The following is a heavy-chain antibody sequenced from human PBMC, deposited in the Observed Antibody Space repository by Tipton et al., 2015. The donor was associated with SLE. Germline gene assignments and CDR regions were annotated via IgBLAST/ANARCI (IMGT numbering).Heavy chain of an antibody. J-gene: IGHJ6*03. CDR1: GGSFSGYY. D-gene: IGHD6-13*01. Sequence: LRLSCAVYGGSFSGYYWSWIRQPPGKGLEWIGEINHSGSTNYNPSLKSRVTISVDTSKNQFSLKLSSVTAADTAVYYFARGRVAAVYYYYYYYMDVWGKGTTVTVSS. V-gene: IGHV4-34*01. CDR2: INHSGST. CDR3: ARGRVAAVYYYYYYYMDV.